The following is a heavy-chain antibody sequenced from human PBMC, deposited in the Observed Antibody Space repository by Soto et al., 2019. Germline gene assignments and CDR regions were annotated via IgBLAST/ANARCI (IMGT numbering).Heavy chain of an antibody. CDR1: GFTFKFFA. J-gene: IGHJ3*02. Sequence: QVQLVESGGGVVQPGRSLRLSCAASGFTFKFFAMHWGRQAPGKGLEWVAAGSKDGGNTYYADSVKGRFTISRDNPKNTLYLQMTTLRLEDTAVYYCAIDIWWEPGVDAFHILGQGPMV. CDR2: GSKDGGNT. V-gene: IGHV3-30-3*01. D-gene: IGHD1-26*01. CDR3: AIDIWWEPGVDAFHI.